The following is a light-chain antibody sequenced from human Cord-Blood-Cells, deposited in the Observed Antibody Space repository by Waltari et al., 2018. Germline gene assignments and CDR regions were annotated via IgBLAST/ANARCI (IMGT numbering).Light chain of an antibody. V-gene: IGKV3-20*01. CDR1: QSVSSSY. CDR3: QQYGSSPFT. CDR2: GAS. J-gene: IGKJ3*01. Sequence: EIVLTPSPGTLSLSPGERATLSCRASQSVSSSYLAWYQQKPGQAPRLLIYGASSRATGIPDRVSGSGSGTDFTLTISRLEPEEFAVYYCQQYGSSPFTVGPGTKVDIK.